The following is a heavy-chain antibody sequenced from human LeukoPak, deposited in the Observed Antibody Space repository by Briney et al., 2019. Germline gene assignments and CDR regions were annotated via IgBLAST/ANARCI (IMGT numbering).Heavy chain of an antibody. V-gene: IGHV3-30*04. CDR1: GFTFSSYA. Sequence: GGSLRLSCAASGFTFSSYAMHWVRQAPGKGLEWVAVISYDGSNKYYADSVKGRFTISRDNSKNTLYPQMNSLRAEDTAVYYCARVSYSSGWYGSMDVWGKGTTVTVSS. CDR2: ISYDGSNK. CDR3: ARVSYSSGWYGSMDV. J-gene: IGHJ6*04. D-gene: IGHD6-19*01.